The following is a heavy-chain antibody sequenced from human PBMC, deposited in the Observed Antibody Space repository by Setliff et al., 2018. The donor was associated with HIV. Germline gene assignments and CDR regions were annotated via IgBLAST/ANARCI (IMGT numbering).Heavy chain of an antibody. V-gene: IGHV3-49*04. D-gene: IGHD4-17*01. J-gene: IGHJ1*01. CDR2: VRYETYGGTS. CDR1: GFTFGDYA. Sequence: GVLILSCTASGFTFGDYAMSWVRQAPGKGLEWIGFVRYETYGGTSHYDASVEGRFTISRDDSKSIAYLQMNSLKTEDTAVYYCIRDSVNNVQHWGQGTLVTVSS. CDR3: IRDSVNNVQH.